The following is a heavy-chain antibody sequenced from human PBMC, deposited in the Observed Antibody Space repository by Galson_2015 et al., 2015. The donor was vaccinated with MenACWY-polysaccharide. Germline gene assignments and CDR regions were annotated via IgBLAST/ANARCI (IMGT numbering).Heavy chain of an antibody. CDR1: GFTFSSYL. D-gene: IGHD3-10*01. CDR2: IGTSSSTI. V-gene: IGHV3-48*01. J-gene: IGHJ4*01. Sequence: SLRLSCAVSGFTFSSYLMTWVRQAPGKGLEWVSYIGTSSSTISYADSVKGRFTISRDNAENSLYLQMNSLRVEGTAVYYCARGYMVRGGYFDPWGHGTLVTVSS. CDR3: ARGYMVRGGYFDP.